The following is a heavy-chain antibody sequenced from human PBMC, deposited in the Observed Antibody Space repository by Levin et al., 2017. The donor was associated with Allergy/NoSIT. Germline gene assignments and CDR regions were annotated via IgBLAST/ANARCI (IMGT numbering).Heavy chain of an antibody. D-gene: IGHD2-8*01. J-gene: IGHJ6*02. Sequence: HPGGSLRLSCAASGFTFSSYAMHWVRQAPGKGLEWVAVISYDGSNKYYADSVKGRFTISRDNSKNTLYLQMNSLRAEDTAVYYCARDIESVYYYYYYGMDVWGQGTTVTVSS. CDR3: ARDIESVYYYYYYGMDV. CDR1: GFTFSSYA. V-gene: IGHV3-30*04. CDR2: ISYDGSNK.